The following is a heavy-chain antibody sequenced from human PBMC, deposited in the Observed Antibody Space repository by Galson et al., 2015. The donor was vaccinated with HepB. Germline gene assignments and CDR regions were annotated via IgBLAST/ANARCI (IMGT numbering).Heavy chain of an antibody. J-gene: IGHJ6*02. CDR1: GYSFSNYG. CDR3: ARDSRLELRLNNYFSYGMDV. D-gene: IGHD1-1*01. V-gene: IGHV1-18*01. Sequence: SVKVSCKASGYSFSNYGLSWIRQAPGPGLEWMGWFSGYDGSTNYAQKFQGRVTMTADASTGTAYLELRNLRSDDTAVYYCARDSRLELRLNNYFSYGMDVWGQGILVTVSS. CDR2: FSGYDGST.